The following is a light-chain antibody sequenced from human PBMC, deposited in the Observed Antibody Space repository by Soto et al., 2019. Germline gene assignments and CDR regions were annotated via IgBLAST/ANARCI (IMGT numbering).Light chain of an antibody. J-gene: IGKJ1*01. CDR1: QSVSNY. CDR3: QQYGTFRT. V-gene: IGKV3-20*01. Sequence: EIVLTQSPGTLSLSPGERATLSCRASQSVSNYLAWYQQKPGQAPRLLIYGASSRATGIPVRFSGSGSGTDFTLTTSRLEPEDFAVYYCQQYGTFRTFGQGTKVEIK. CDR2: GAS.